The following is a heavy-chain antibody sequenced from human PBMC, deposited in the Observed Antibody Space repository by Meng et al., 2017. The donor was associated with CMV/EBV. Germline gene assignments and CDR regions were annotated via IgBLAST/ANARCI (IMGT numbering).Heavy chain of an antibody. V-gene: IGHV3-23*03. D-gene: IGHD5-18*01. Sequence: GGSLRLSCAASGFSFSNFAMTWVRQAPGKGLEWVSVIDTGATRTYYADSVKGRFTISRDNSKNTLYLQMNSLRAEDTAVYYCARIDVDTAMVPYYYGMDVWGQGTTVTVSS. CDR2: IDTGATRT. J-gene: IGHJ6*02. CDR1: GFSFSNFA. CDR3: ARIDVDTAMVPYYYGMDV.